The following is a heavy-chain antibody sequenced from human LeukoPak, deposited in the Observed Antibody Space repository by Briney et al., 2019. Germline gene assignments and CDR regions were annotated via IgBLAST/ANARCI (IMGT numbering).Heavy chain of an antibody. Sequence: GGSLRLSCAASGFTFNSYGMHWVRQAPGKGLEWVAVISYDETDKYYADSVKGRFTVSRDNSKNTLYLQMNSLRAEDTAVYYCAKRYSSGWYYLDYWGQGTLVTVSS. CDR3: AKRYSSGWYYLDY. J-gene: IGHJ4*02. CDR2: ISYDETDK. V-gene: IGHV3-30*18. CDR1: GFTFNSYG. D-gene: IGHD6-19*01.